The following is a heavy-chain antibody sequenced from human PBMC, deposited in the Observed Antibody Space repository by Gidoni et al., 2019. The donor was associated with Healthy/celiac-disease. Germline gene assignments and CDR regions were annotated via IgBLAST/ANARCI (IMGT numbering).Heavy chain of an antibody. J-gene: IGHJ5*02. CDR2: IKSDGRST. D-gene: IGHD5-12*01. CDR3: ARDTWLPPHNWVDP. Sequence: VQLVESGGGLVQPGGSLRLSCAASGFTFSSYGMHWVRQAPGKGLVWVSRIKSDGRSTSYADSVKGRFTISRDNAKNTLYLQMNSLRAEDTAVYYCARDTWLPPHNWVDPWGQGTLVTVSS. V-gene: IGHV3-74*01. CDR1: GFTFSSYG.